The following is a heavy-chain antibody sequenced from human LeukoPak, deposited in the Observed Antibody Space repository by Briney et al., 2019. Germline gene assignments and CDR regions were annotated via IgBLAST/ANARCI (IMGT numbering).Heavy chain of an antibody. J-gene: IGHJ5*02. V-gene: IGHV4-39*07. Sequence: SETLSLTCSVSGGSISSGDFYWGFIRQPPGKGLEWIGSIFYSGSLYYNPSLKSRIFMTVDTSKNHFSLKLDSVTAADTAVHYCARIIGYYGSGGGWFGPWGQGTLVTVSS. D-gene: IGHD3-10*01. CDR3: ARIIGYYGSGGGWFGP. CDR1: GGSISSGDFY. CDR2: IFYSGSL.